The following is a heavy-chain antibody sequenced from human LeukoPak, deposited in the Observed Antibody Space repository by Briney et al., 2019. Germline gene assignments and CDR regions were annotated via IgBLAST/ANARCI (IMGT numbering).Heavy chain of an antibody. D-gene: IGHD1-26*01. CDR3: ARGYWSGSYFDY. Sequence: PGGSLRLSCAASGFTFDDYGMSWVRQAPGKGLEWVSGINWNGGSTGYADSVKGRFTISRDNAKNSLYLQVNSLRAEDTALYHCARGYWSGSYFDYWGQGTLVTVSS. V-gene: IGHV3-20*01. J-gene: IGHJ4*02. CDR2: INWNGGST. CDR1: GFTFDDYG.